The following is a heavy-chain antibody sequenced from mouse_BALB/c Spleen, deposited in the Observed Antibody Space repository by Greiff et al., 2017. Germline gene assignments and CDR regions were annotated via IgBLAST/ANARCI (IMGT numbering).Heavy chain of an antibody. CDR2: INPSSGYT. CDR1: GYTFTSYT. J-gene: IGHJ3*01. D-gene: IGHD1-1*01. Sequence: QVQLQQSAAELARPGASVKMSCKASGYTFTSYTMHWVKQRPGQGLEWIGYINPSSGYTEYNQKFKDKTTLTADKSSSTAYMQLSSLTSEDSAVYYCARGNYGSSSWFAYWGQGTLVTVSA. CDR3: ARGNYGSSSWFAY. V-gene: IGHV1-4*02.